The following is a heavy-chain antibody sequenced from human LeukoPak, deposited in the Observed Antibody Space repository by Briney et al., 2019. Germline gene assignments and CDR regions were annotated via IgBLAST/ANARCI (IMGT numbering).Heavy chain of an antibody. CDR2: ISYDGSNK. V-gene: IGHV3-30*18. J-gene: IGHJ4*02. CDR3: AKDRVPYGEFDY. Sequence: GRSLRLSCAASGFTFSSYGMHWVRQAPGKGLEWVAVISYDGSNKYYADSVKGRFTISRDNSKNTLYLQMNSLRAEDTAVYYCAKDRVPYGEFDYWGQGTLDTVSS. D-gene: IGHD4-17*01. CDR1: GFTFSSYG.